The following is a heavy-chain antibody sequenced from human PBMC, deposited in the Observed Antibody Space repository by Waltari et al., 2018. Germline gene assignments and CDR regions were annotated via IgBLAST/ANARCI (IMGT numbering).Heavy chain of an antibody. CDR1: GGSFSGYD. V-gene: IGHV4-34*01. J-gene: IGHJ5*02. CDR2: INHSGST. Sequence: QVQLQQWGAGLLKPSETLSLTCAVYGGSFSGYDWSWIRQPPGTGLEWIGEINHSGSTTYNPSLKSRVTISVDTSKNQFSLKLSSVTAADTAVYYCARGGAMTTVTTGAAWFDPWGQGTLVTVSS. CDR3: ARGGAMTTVTTGAAWFDP. D-gene: IGHD4-17*01.